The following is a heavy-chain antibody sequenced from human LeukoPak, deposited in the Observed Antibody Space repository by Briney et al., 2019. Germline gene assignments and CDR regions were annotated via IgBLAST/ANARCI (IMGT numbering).Heavy chain of an antibody. J-gene: IGHJ4*02. CDR1: GFTFSSYA. CDR2: ISGSGGST. D-gene: IGHD2-2*01. Sequence: PGGSLRLSCAASGFTFSSYAMSWVRQAPGKGLEWVSAISGSGGSTYYADSVKGRFTISRDNSKNTLYLQMNSLRAEDTAVYYCAKDLVPSWAGIRGGSFFGYWGQGALVTVSS. V-gene: IGHV3-23*01. CDR3: AKDLVPSWAGIRGGSFFGY.